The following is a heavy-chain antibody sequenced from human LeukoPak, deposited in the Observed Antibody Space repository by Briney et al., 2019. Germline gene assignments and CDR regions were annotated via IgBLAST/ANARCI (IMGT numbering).Heavy chain of an antibody. CDR1: GGSISSGSYY. CDR3: ARDDFGSY. CDR2: IYTSGST. D-gene: IGHD3-10*01. V-gene: IGHV4-61*02. J-gene: IGHJ4*02. Sequence: PSETLSLTCTVSGGSISSGSYYWSWIRQPAGKGLEWIGRIYTSGSTNHNPSLKSRVTISVDTSKNQFSLKLSSVTAADTAVYYCARDDFGSYWGQGILVTVSS.